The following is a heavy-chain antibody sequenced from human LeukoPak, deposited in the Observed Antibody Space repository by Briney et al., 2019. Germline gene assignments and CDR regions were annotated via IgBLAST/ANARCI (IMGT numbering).Heavy chain of an antibody. CDR3: AREMNYGDYFDY. J-gene: IGHJ4*02. D-gene: IGHD4-17*01. CDR2: IWYDGSKK. V-gene: IGHV3-33*01. CDR1: GFTFSTYV. Sequence: PGGSLRLSCAASGFTFSTYVMHWVRQAPGKGLEWVAVIWYDGSKKDYADSVKGRFTISRDNSKNMLYLQMNSLRAEDTAVYYCAREMNYGDYFDYWGQGTLVTVSS.